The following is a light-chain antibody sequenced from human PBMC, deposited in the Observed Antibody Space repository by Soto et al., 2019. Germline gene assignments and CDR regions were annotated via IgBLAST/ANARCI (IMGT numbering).Light chain of an antibody. J-gene: IGKJ1*01. V-gene: IGKV3-15*01. CDR2: GAS. Sequence: ILMTQSPATLSVSPGERATLSCRASQSVSSNLAWYQQKPGQAPRLLIYGASTRATGIPARFSGSGSGTEFTLTINSLQSEDFAVYYCQQYNNWWTFGQGTKVEVK. CDR3: QQYNNWWT. CDR1: QSVSSN.